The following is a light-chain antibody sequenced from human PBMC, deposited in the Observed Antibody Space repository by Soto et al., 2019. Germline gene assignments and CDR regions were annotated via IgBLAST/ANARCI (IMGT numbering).Light chain of an antibody. J-gene: IGLJ2*01. V-gene: IGLV2-14*03. CDR2: DVS. CDR1: SSDIGGYNY. CDR3: ASYASLNTVV. Sequence: QSALTQPASVSGSPGQSITISCTGTSSDIGGYNYVSWYQHHPGKAHKLMIYDVSDRPSGVSNRFSGSKSGNTASLTISGLQDEDAADYYCASYASLNTVVFGGGTKLTVL.